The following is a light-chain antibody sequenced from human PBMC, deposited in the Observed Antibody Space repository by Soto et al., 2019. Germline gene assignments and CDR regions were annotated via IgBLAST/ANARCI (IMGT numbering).Light chain of an antibody. V-gene: IGKV3-20*01. CDR1: QSVRSNY. CDR3: QHYGSSPGNT. Sequence: EIVLTQSPGTLSLSPGERATLSCRASQSVRSNYLAWFQQKPGQAPRLLIHGASGRATGIPDRFSGSGSGTDFTLTISRLEPEDFAVYYCQHYGSSPGNTFGQGTKLEIK. J-gene: IGKJ2*01. CDR2: GAS.